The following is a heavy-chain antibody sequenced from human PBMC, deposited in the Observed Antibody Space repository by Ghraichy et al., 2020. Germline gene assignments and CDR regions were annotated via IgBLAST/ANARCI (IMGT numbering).Heavy chain of an antibody. CDR3: ARVNDYYDSSGYYPTDAFDI. CDR2: INAGNGNT. J-gene: IGHJ3*02. Sequence: AAVKVSCKASGYTFTSYAMHWVRQAPGQRLEWMGWINAGNGNTKYSQKFQGRVTITRDTSASTAYMELSSLRSEDTAVYYCARVNDYYDSSGYYPTDAFDIWGQGTMVTVSS. V-gene: IGHV1-3*01. CDR1: GYTFTSYA. D-gene: IGHD3-22*01.